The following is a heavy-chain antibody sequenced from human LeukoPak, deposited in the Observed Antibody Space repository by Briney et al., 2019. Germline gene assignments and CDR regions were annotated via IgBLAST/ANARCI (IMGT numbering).Heavy chain of an antibody. CDR1: GFTFSSSC. CDR3: ARAHYDFWSGPTLTFDY. CDR2: IKQDGSEK. J-gene: IGHJ4*02. V-gene: IGHV3-7*01. Sequence: GGSLRLSCAASGFTFSSSCMSWVRQAPGKGLEWVANIKQDGSEKYYVDSVKGRFTISRDNAKNSLYLQMNSLRAEDTAVYYCARAHYDFWSGPTLTFDYWGQGTLVSVSS. D-gene: IGHD3-3*01.